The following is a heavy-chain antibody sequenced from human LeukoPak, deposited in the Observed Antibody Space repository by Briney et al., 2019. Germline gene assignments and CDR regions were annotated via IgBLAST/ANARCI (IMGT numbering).Heavy chain of an antibody. J-gene: IGHJ4*02. V-gene: IGHV4-59*01. CDR2: IHYSGST. Sequence: PSETLSLTCTVSGGSISSYYWNWIRQPPGKGVEWIGYIHYSGSTNYNPPLKSRVTASVDTSKNQFSLKLTSVTAADTAVYYCARGVSYYDYWGQGALVTVSS. CDR1: GGSISSYY. CDR3: ARGVSYYDY.